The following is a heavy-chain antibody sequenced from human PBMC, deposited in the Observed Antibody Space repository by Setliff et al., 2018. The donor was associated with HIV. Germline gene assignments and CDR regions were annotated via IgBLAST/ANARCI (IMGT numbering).Heavy chain of an antibody. CDR1: GYSISSGYY. J-gene: IGHJ4*02. Sequence: PSETLSLTCAVSGYSISSGYYWGWIRQPPGKGLEWIGSIYHSGTTYYNPSLKSRVSLSVDTSKNQFSLKLSSVTAADTAMYYCARDGGSSGWYFVLGYSDYWGPGTLVTVSS. CDR3: ARDGGSSGWYFVLGYSDY. V-gene: IGHV4-38-2*02. CDR2: IYHSGTT. D-gene: IGHD6-19*01.